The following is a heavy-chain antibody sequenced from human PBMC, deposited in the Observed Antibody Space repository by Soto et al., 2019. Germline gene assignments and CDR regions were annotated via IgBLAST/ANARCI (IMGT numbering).Heavy chain of an antibody. CDR3: ARHGPLSNNWNQLDY. V-gene: IGHV4-39*01. J-gene: IGHJ4*02. CDR2: IYYNGNP. D-gene: IGHD1-1*01. CDR1: GGSISSSPYY. Sequence: QLQLQESGPGLVKPSETLSLTCTVSGGSISSSPYYWGWIRQRPGKGLEWIGNIYYNGNPFYNPSIKSRVTISIDTSKNQFSLKLSSVTAADTAVYYCARHGPLSNNWNQLDYWGQGTLVTVSS.